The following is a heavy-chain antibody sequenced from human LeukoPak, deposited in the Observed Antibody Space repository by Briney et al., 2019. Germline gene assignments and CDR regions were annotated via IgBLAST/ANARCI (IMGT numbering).Heavy chain of an antibody. V-gene: IGHV3-53*01. J-gene: IGHJ5*02. Sequence: GGSLRLSCAASGFTFSTYAMGWVRQAPGKGLEWVSVFYSDGRTFYADSAKGRFTISGDNSKNTLYLQMNSLRAEDTAVYYCARGAYGSSGYYSAWGQGTLVTVSS. CDR1: GFTFSTYA. CDR2: FYSDGRT. CDR3: ARGAYGSSGYYSA. D-gene: IGHD3-22*01.